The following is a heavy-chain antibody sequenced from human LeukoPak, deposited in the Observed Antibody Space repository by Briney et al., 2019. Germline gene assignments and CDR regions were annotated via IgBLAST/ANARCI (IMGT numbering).Heavy chain of an antibody. CDR1: GFTFSSYG. Sequence: PGRSLRLSCAASGFTFSSYGMHWVRQAPGKGLEWVAVISYDGNNKYYADSVKGRFTISRDNSKNTLYLQMNSLRAEDTAVYYCAKEPTSYYYYGMDVWGKGTTVTVSS. CDR2: ISYDGNNK. CDR3: AKEPTSYYYYGMDV. J-gene: IGHJ6*04. V-gene: IGHV3-30*18.